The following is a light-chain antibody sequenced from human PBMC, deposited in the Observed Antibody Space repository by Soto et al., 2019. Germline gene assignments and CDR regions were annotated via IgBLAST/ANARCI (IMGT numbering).Light chain of an antibody. J-gene: IGLJ1*01. Sequence: QSALTQPASVSGSPGQSITISCTGTSSDVGGYNYVSWYQQHPGKAPKLMIYDVSNRPSGVSNRFSGSKSGNTASLAISGRQAEDEADYYGSSYTSSSTRVFGTGTKLTVL. V-gene: IGLV2-14*01. CDR2: DVS. CDR3: SSYTSSSTRV. CDR1: SSDVGGYNY.